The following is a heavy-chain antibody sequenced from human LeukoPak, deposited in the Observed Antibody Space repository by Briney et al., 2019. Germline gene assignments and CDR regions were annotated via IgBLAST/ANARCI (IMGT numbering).Heavy chain of an antibody. V-gene: IGHV1-24*01. D-gene: IGHD2-2*01. CDR3: ATLYCSSTSCYGKGYYYYGMDV. CDR1: GYTLTELS. CDR2: FDPEDGET. Sequence: ASVKVSCKVSGYTLTELSMHWVRQAPGKGLEWMGGFDPEDGETIYAQKFQGRVTVTEDTSTDTAYMELSSLRSEDTAVYYCATLYCSSTSCYGKGYYYYGMDVWGQGTTVTVSS. J-gene: IGHJ6*02.